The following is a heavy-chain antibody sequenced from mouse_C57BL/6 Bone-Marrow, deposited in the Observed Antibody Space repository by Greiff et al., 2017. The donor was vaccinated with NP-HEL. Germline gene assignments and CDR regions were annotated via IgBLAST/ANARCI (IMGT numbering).Heavy chain of an antibody. D-gene: IGHD2-5*01. CDR2: IYPGDGDT. Sequence: QVQLKESGAELVKPGASVKISCKASGYAFSSYWMNWVKQRPGKGLEWIGQIYPGDGDTNYNGKFKGKATLTADKSSSTAYMQLSRLTSEDSAVYFCDYSSYPPWFAYWGQGTLVTVSA. CDR3: DYSSYPPWFAY. CDR1: GYAFSSYW. J-gene: IGHJ3*01. V-gene: IGHV1-80*01.